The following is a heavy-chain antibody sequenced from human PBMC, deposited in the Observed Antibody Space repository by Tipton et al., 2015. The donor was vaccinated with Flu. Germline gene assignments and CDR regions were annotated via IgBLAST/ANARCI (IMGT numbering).Heavy chain of an antibody. CDR3: ARRDYSNYVSDPKSWFDP. Sequence: LRLSCVVSGGSISSGGYSWNWIRQFPGKGLEWIGTVSRSGSTIYNPSLKSRVTISIDRSKNQFSLNLKSVTAADMAVYYCARRDYSNYVSDPKSWFDPWGQGTLVAVSS. CDR2: VSRSGST. D-gene: IGHD4-11*01. V-gene: IGHV4-30-2*06. J-gene: IGHJ5*02. CDR1: GGSISSGGYS.